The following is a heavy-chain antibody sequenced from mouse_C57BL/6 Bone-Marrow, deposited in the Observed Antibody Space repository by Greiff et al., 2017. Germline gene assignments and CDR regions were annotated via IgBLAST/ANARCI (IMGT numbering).Heavy chain of an antibody. J-gene: IGHJ2*01. CDR2: IDPENGDT. D-gene: IGHD1-1*01. V-gene: IGHV14-4*01. Sequence: EVQLQQSGAELVRPGASVKLSCTASGFNIKDDYMHWVKQRPEQGLEWIGWIDPENGDTEYASKFQGKATITADTSSNTAYLQLSSLTSEDTAVYYCTTITTVVAPVDYWGQGTTLTGSS. CDR1: GFNIKDDY. CDR3: TTITTVVAPVDY.